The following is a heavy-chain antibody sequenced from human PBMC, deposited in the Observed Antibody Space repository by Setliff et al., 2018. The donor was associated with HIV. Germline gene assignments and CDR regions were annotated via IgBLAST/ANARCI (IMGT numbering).Heavy chain of an antibody. CDR1: GYAFTVYY. Sequence: GASVKVSCKASGYAFTVYYVHWVRQAPGRGLEWMGWINTNSGDTNFAQKFQGRVTMTRDTSTNTVYMDLTRLTSDDTAVYYCARGGDYLGIPSYYYYYLAVWGKGTTVTVSS. CDR3: ARGGDYLGIPSYYYYYLAV. V-gene: IGHV1-2*02. D-gene: IGHD4-17*01. J-gene: IGHJ6*03. CDR2: INTNSGDT.